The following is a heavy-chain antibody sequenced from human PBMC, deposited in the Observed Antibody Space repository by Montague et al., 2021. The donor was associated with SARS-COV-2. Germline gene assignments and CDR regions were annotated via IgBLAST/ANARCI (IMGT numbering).Heavy chain of an antibody. CDR3: AKGGVWERRGLTTFDY. Sequence: SLRLSCAASGFTFSSYAMSWVRQAPGKGLEWVSPITGSGGSTYYADSVKGRFTISRDNSKNTLYLQMNSLRAEDTAVYYCAKGGVWERRGLTTFDYWGQGTLVTVSS. J-gene: IGHJ4*02. CDR1: GFTFSSYA. CDR2: ITGSGGST. D-gene: IGHD1-26*01. V-gene: IGHV3-23*01.